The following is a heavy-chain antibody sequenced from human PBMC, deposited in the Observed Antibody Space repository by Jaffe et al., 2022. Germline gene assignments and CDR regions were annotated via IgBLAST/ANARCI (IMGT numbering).Heavy chain of an antibody. V-gene: IGHV1-18*01. J-gene: IGHJ5*02. CDR3: ARDQYYYGSGSYGNWFDP. CDR2: ISAYNGNT. CDR1: GYTFTSYG. Sequence: QVQLVQSGAEVKKPGASVKVSCKASGYTFTSYGISWVRQAPGQGLEWMGWISAYNGNTNYAQKLQGRVTMTTDTSTSTAYMELRSLRSDDTAVYYCARDQYYYGSGSYGNWFDPWGQGTLVTVSS. D-gene: IGHD3-10*01.